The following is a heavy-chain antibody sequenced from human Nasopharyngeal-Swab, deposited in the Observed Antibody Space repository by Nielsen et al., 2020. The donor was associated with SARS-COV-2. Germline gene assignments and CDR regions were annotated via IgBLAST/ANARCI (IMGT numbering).Heavy chain of an antibody. CDR2: IYYSGST. J-gene: IGHJ4*02. CDR1: GGSISSGGYY. D-gene: IGHD4-17*01. V-gene: IGHV4-31*03. Sequence: SETLSLTCTVPGGSISSGGYYWSWIRQHPGKGLEWIGYIYYSGSTYYNPSLKSRVTISVDTSKNQFSLKLSSVTAADTAVYYCARGPYGTFDYWGQGTLVTVSS. CDR3: ARGPYGTFDY.